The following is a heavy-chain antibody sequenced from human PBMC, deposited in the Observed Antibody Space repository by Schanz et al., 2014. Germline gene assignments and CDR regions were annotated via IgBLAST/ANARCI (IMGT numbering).Heavy chain of an antibody. CDR3: ARDGEAAAGCDY. D-gene: IGHD6-13*01. CDR1: GGTFSSST. Sequence: QVQLVQSGAEVKKPGSSVKVSCKASGGTFSSSTLTWVRQAPGQGLEWMGRIIPILDKTNYAQKFQGRVTMTADKSTSTVYMELSSLRSGDTAVYYCARDGEAAAGCDYWGQGTLVTVSS. CDR2: IIPILDKT. V-gene: IGHV1-69*08. J-gene: IGHJ4*02.